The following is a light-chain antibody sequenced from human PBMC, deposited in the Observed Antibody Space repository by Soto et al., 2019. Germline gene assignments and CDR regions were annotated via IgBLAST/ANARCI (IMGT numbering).Light chain of an antibody. CDR3: QKRSNRPPIT. J-gene: IGKJ5*01. CDR1: QYAGNT. CDR2: YTV. Sequence: ESVLAQSPATLSSSPGETATRSFRVIQYAGNTLAWYQHKPGQAPRLLIYYTVNRAACIPARFSGSGSGTDVTLTINSLAAEDFAVYYCQKRSNRPPITFGQGTRLEIK. V-gene: IGKV3-11*01.